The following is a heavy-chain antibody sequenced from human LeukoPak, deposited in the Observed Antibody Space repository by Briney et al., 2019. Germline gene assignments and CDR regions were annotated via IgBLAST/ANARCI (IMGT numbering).Heavy chain of an antibody. Sequence: PSETLCLTCAVYGGSFSGYYWSWIRQPPGKGLEWIGEINHSGSTNYNPSLKSRVTISVDTSKNQFSLKLSSVTAADTAVYYCASGIHGSEGTPNWFDPWGQGTLVTVSS. CDR3: ASGIHGSEGTPNWFDP. V-gene: IGHV4-34*01. J-gene: IGHJ5*02. CDR2: INHSGST. D-gene: IGHD3-10*01. CDR1: GGSFSGYY.